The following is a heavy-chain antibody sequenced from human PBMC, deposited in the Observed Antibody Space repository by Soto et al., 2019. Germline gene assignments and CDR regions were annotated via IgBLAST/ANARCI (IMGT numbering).Heavy chain of an antibody. D-gene: IGHD2-21*02. CDR3: AKDVEVVTAISFDY. V-gene: IGHV3-23*01. Sequence: EVQLLESGGGLVQPGGSLRLSCAASGFTFSSYSMSWVRQAPGKGLEWVSAISGSGGSTYYADSVKGRFTISRDNSKNTLYLQMNSLRSEDTAVYYCAKDVEVVTAISFDYWGQGTLVTVSS. CDR2: ISGSGGST. J-gene: IGHJ4*02. CDR1: GFTFSSYS.